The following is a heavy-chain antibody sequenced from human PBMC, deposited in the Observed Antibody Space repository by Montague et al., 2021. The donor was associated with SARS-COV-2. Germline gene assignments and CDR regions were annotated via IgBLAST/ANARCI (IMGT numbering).Heavy chain of an antibody. CDR3: ARDRVASGWNYCDT. CDR2: VYYNGST. J-gene: IGHJ5*02. Sequence: SETLSLTCTVSGVSISGYTYFWGWIRQPPGKGLEWIASVYYNGSTYYNLSLKSRVTISVDTSKNQSSLQVSSATAADSAIYYCARDRVASGWNYCDTWGRGTLVTVSS. V-gene: IGHV4-39*02. D-gene: IGHD1-7*01. CDR1: GVSISGYTYF.